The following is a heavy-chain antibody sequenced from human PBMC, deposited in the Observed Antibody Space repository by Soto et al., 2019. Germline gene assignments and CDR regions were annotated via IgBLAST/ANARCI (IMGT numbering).Heavy chain of an antibody. V-gene: IGHV3-33*08. CDR2: IWYDGSNK. J-gene: IGHJ6*02. Sequence: QVQLVESGGGVVQPGGSLRLSCTTSGFTFNTYGMYWVRQAPGKGLEWVAIIWYDGSNKYYGDSVKGRFTISRDNSKKELYLEINSLGAGDMALYYCARGDCTGAYCYSWPFNYGVDVWGQGTTVTVSS. CDR1: GFTFNTYG. CDR3: ARGDCTGAYCYSWPFNYGVDV. D-gene: IGHD2-15*01.